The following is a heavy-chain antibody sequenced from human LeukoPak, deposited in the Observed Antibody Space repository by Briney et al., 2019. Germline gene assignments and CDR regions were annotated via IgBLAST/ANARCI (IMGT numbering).Heavy chain of an antibody. J-gene: IGHJ4*02. CDR2: IYYSGST. D-gene: IGHD2-21*02. V-gene: IGHV4-39*07. CDR3: ARDLWCGGDCYSSFDY. Sequence: PSETLSLTCTVSGGSISSSSYYWGWIRQPPGKGLEWIGSIYYSGSTYYNPSLKSRVTISVDTSKNQFSLKLSSVTAADTAVYYCARDLWCGGDCYSSFDYWGQGTLVTVSS. CDR1: GGSISSSSYY.